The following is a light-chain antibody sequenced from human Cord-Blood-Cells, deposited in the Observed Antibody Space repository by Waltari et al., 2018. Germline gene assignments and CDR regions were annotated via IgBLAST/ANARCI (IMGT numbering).Light chain of an antibody. J-gene: IGLJ2*01. CDR1: SSDVGGHNY. V-gene: IGLV2-14*01. CDR2: EVS. Sequence: QSALPQPASVSGSPGQSITISCTGTSSDVGGHNYVSWYQQHPGKAPKLMIYEVSTRRSRVYTRCTGSKPGSTASPTISGPQAEDEADYYRSSYTSRSTLVVGGGTKLTVL. CDR3: SSYTSRSTLV.